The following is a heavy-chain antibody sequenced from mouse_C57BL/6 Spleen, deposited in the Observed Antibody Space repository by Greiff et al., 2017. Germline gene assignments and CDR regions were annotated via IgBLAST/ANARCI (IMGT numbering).Heavy chain of an antibody. CDR3: ARGGIYYDYDDPPYAMDY. CDR2: INPSTGGT. J-gene: IGHJ4*01. D-gene: IGHD2-4*01. Sequence: VQLKQSGPELVKPGASVKISCKASGYSFTGYYMNWVKQSPEKSLEWIGEINPSTGGTTYNQKFKAKATLTVDKSSSTAYMQLKSLTSEDSAVYYCARGGIYYDYDDPPYAMDYWGQGTSVTVSS. V-gene: IGHV1-42*01. CDR1: GYSFTGYY.